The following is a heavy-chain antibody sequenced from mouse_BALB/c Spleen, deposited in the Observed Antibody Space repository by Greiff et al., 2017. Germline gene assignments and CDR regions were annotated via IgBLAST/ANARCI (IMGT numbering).Heavy chain of an antibody. CDR2: ISSGGSYT. V-gene: IGHV5-9-3*01. J-gene: IGHJ1*01. D-gene: IGHD1-1*01. Sequence: EVQRVESGGGLVKPGGSLKLSCAASGFTFSSYTMSWVRQTPEKRLEWVATISSGGSYTYYPDSVKGRFTISRDNAKNTLYLQMSSLKSEDTAMYYCARHYYGSSYWYFDVWGAGTTVTVSS. CDR3: ARHYYGSSYWYFDV. CDR1: GFTFSSYT.